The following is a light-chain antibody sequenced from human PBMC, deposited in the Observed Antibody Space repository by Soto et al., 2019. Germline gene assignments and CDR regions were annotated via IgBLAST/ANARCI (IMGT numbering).Light chain of an antibody. CDR3: SSYTTSSTYV. CDR2: DVS. Sequence: QCALTQPASVSGYPGQWITISCTGASSDVGAYNYVAWCQQHPGKGPKLLIYDVSNRPSGFSSRFSGSKSGNTASLTISGLRAEDEADYFCSSYTTSSTYVFGTGTKVTVL. CDR1: SSDVGAYNY. J-gene: IGLJ1*01. V-gene: IGLV2-14*01.